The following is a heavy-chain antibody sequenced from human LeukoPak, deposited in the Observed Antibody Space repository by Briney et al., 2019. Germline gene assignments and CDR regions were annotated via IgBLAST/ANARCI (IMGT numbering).Heavy chain of an antibody. V-gene: IGHV3-30*02. CDR3: AKAEYYDFWSGLYYFDY. J-gene: IGHJ4*02. Sequence: PGGSLRLSCAASGFTFSSYGMHWVRQAPGKGLGWVAFIRYDGSNKYYADSVKGRFTISRDNSKNTLYLQMNSLTAEDTAVYYCAKAEYYDFWSGLYYFDYWGQETLVTVSS. CDR2: IRYDGSNK. D-gene: IGHD3-3*01. CDR1: GFTFSSYG.